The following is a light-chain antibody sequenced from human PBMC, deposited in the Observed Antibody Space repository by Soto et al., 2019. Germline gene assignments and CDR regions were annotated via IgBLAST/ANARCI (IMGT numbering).Light chain of an antibody. Sequence: QPVLTQPPSVSGAPGQRVTISCTGSSSNIGAGYDVNWYQHLPGTAPKLLIYGNTNRPSGVPDRFSGSRSDTSASLAITGLQTEDEADYYCQSYDSRLSVSMFGGGTKVTVL. J-gene: IGLJ3*02. CDR1: SSNIGAGYD. CDR2: GNT. V-gene: IGLV1-40*01. CDR3: QSYDSRLSVSM.